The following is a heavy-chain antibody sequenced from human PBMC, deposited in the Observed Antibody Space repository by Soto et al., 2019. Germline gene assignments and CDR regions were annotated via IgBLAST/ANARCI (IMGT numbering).Heavy chain of an antibody. CDR1: GFTFSSYG. V-gene: IGHV3-30*18. D-gene: IGHD5-18*01. Sequence: QVQLVESGGGVVQPGRSLRLSCAASGFTFSSYGMHWVRQAPGKGLEWVAVISYDGSNKYYADSVKGRFTISRDNSKNTLYLQMSSLRAEDTAVYYCAKGGYSYGYGYYYGMDVWGQGTTVTVSS. CDR2: ISYDGSNK. CDR3: AKGGYSYGYGYYYGMDV. J-gene: IGHJ6*02.